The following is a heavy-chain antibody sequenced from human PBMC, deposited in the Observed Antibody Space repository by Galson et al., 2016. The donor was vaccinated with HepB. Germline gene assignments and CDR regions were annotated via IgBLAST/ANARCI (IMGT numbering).Heavy chain of an antibody. CDR1: GFTFTDHF. J-gene: IGHJ4*02. CDR2: SRNKGSGYST. D-gene: IGHD3-22*01. CDR3: ARLHYDGSIFHLFDC. Sequence: SLRLSCAASGFTFTDHFVDWVRQAPGKGLEWVGRSRNKGSGYSTQYAASVKGRFTMSRDDSMNSLYLQMNSLKTEDTAVYYCARLHYDGSIFHLFDCWGQGTLVTVSS. V-gene: IGHV3-72*01.